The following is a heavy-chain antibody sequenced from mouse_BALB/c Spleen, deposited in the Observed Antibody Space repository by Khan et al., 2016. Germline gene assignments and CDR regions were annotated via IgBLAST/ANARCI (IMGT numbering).Heavy chain of an antibody. D-gene: IGHD2-14*01. J-gene: IGHJ4*01. CDR3: ARDFRYDWYVMDD. Sequence: VQLKQSGPELVKPGASVKMSCKASGYTFTSYIMHWVKQKPGQGLEWIGYINPYNDGTKYNEKFKGKATLTSDKSSSTAYMEFSSLTSEDSAVYYCARDFRYDWYVMDDWGQGTSVTVSS. CDR1: GYTFTSYI. V-gene: IGHV1S136*01. CDR2: INPYNDGT.